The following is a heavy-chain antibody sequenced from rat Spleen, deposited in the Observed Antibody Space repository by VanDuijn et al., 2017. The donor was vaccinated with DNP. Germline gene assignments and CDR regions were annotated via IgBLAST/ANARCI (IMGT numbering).Heavy chain of an antibody. D-gene: IGHD1-7*01. CDR2: XXTKHYNYAT. J-gene: IGHJ2*01. Sequence: VQLVESGGGLVQPKXXLKXXCAASGXXXSXXXMYXXXQAXXXGLXXVAXXXTKHYNYATYYDYSVKGRFTISRDDSKSMVYLQMDNLKTEDTAMYYCTVLHTTGPYWGQGVMVTVSS. CDR3: TVLHTTGPY. V-gene: IGHV10-5*01. CDR1: GXXXSXXX.